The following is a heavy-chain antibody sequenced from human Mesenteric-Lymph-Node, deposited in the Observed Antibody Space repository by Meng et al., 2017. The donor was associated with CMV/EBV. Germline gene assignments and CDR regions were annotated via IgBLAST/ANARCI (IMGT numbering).Heavy chain of an antibody. CDR1: GFTFSDHY. J-gene: IGHJ6*02. CDR3: ARDRVNYGMDV. V-gene: IGHV3-72*01. Sequence: GGSLRLSCAASGFTFSDHYMDWVRQAPGKGLEWVGRTRNKANSYTTEYAASVKGRFTISRDDSKNSLYLQMNSLKTEDTAAYYCARDRVNYGMDVWGQGTTVTVSS. CDR2: TRNKANSYTT.